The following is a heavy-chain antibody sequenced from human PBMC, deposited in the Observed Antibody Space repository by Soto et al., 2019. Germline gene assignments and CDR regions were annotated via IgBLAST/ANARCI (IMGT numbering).Heavy chain of an antibody. Sequence: KPSETLSLTCTVSGGSISGYYWSWIRQAPGKGLEWIGYIYYSGSTNYNPSLKSRVTISVDTSKNQFSLKLSSVTAADTAVYYCAREVGHSSSWRNYYYYGMDVWGQGTTVTVSS. D-gene: IGHD6-13*01. CDR3: AREVGHSSSWRNYYYYGMDV. V-gene: IGHV4-59*01. CDR1: GGSISGYY. CDR2: IYYSGST. J-gene: IGHJ6*02.